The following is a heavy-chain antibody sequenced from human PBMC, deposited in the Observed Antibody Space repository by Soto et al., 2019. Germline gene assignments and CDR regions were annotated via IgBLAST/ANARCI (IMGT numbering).Heavy chain of an antibody. CDR3: ASRRMSDYYDSDAPYVDGDY. V-gene: IGHV5-10-1*01. D-gene: IGHD3-22*01. Sequence: GESLKISCKGSVYNFTTYWITWVRQMPGKGLEWMGRIDPSDSYTNYSPSFQGHVTISVDKSISTAYLQWSSLKGPDTAMYFCASRRMSDYYDSDAPYVDGDYWGQGTLVTVSS. CDR1: VYNFTTYW. CDR2: IDPSDSYT. J-gene: IGHJ4*02.